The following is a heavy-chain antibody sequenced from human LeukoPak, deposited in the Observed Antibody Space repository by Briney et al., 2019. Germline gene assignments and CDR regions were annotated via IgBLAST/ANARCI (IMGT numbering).Heavy chain of an antibody. CDR1: GGPISSGGYY. V-gene: IGHV4-31*03. D-gene: IGHD5-18*01. CDR2: IYYSGST. J-gene: IGHJ4*02. CDR3: AREGGLMDTAMGPFDY. Sequence: SETLSLTCTVSGGPISSGGYYWSWIRQHPGKGLEWIGYIYYSGSTYYNPSLKSRVTISVDTSKNQFSLKLSSVTAADTAVYYCAREGGLMDTAMGPFDYWGQGTLVTVSS.